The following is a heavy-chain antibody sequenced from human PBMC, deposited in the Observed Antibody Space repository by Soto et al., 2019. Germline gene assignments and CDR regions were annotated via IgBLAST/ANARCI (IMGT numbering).Heavy chain of an antibody. CDR1: GYSFASYW. V-gene: IGHV5-51*01. J-gene: IGHJ6*02. CDR3: ARTRSFTLGFYYDGMDV. D-gene: IGHD6-6*01. CDR2: IYPGDSDT. Sequence: GESLKISCQGYGYSFASYWIGWVRQMPGKDLEWMGIIYPGDSDTRYSPSFQGQVTISADKSLRTAYLQWTSLEASDTALYYCARTRSFTLGFYYDGMDVWGQGTTVTVSS.